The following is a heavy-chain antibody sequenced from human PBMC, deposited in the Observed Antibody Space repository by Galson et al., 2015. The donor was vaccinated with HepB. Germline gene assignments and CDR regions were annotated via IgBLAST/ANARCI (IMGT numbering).Heavy chain of an antibody. J-gene: IGHJ4*02. D-gene: IGHD6-19*01. V-gene: IGHV3-30*02. CDR3: ARDLRVAAGVDY. CDR2: IRYDGSDK. Sequence: SLRLSCAASGFTFSSYGMHWVRQAPGKGLEWVAFIRYDGSDKYYADSVKGRFTISRDNSKNTLYLQMNSLRAEDTAVYYCARDLRVAAGVDYWGQGTLVTVSS. CDR1: GFTFSSYG.